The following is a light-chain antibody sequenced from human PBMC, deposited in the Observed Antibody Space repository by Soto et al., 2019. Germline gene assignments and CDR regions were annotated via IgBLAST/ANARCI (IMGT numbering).Light chain of an antibody. CDR2: GAA. CDR3: QQYGSSSLT. CDR1: QSVSSSY. Sequence: EIVLTQSPGTLSLSPGERATLSCRASQSVSSSYLAWYQQKPGQAPRLLMYGAASRATGTPDRFSGSGSGADFTLTISRLEPEDFAVYYCQQYGSSSLTFGGGTKVDIK. V-gene: IGKV3-20*01. J-gene: IGKJ4*01.